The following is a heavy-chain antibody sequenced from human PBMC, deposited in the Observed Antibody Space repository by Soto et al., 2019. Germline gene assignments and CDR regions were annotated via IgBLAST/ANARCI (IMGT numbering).Heavy chain of an antibody. CDR2: IRSKAYGGTA. J-gene: IGHJ4*02. CDR3: TRERYYDSSGYYW. CDR1: GFTFGDYA. Sequence: GGSLRLSCTASGFTFGDYAMSWFRQAPGKGLEWVGFIRSKAYGGTAEYAASVKGRFTISRDDSKSIAYLQMNSLKTEDTAVYYCTRERYYDSSGYYWWGQGTLVTVSS. D-gene: IGHD3-22*01. V-gene: IGHV3-49*03.